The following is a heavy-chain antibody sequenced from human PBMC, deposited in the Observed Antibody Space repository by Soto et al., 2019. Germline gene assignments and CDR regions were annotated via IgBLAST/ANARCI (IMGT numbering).Heavy chain of an antibody. J-gene: IGHJ5*02. CDR2: ISAYNGNT. CDR1: GYTFTSYG. D-gene: IGHD3-10*01. V-gene: IGHV1-18*01. Sequence: ASVKVSCKASGYTFTSYGISWVRQAPGQGLEWMGWISAYNGNTNYAQKLQGRVTMTTDTSTSTAYMELRSLRSDDTAVYYCARDVVGFGELPIWFDPWGQGTLVTVSS. CDR3: ARDVVGFGELPIWFDP.